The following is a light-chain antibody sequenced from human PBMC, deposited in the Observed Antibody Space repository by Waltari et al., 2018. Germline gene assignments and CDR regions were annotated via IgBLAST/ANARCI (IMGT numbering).Light chain of an antibody. Sequence: QSALTQPASVSGSPGQSITISCTGTSSDIGRYNYVSWFQQPPGKAPKLMIYDVRNRPSGVSNRFSCTKSDYAAPLTISGLQAEDEAVYFCNSFTSSNTVIFGGGTKLTV. CDR3: NSFTSSNTVI. CDR2: DVR. V-gene: IGLV2-14*03. J-gene: IGLJ2*01. CDR1: SSDIGRYNY.